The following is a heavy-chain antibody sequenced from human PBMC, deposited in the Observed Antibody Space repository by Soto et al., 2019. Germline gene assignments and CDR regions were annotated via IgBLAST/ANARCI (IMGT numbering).Heavy chain of an antibody. J-gene: IGHJ4*02. CDR3: VGIRRGDGYTFGY. CDR2: INTDGSTT. CDR1: GFTLSNYW. Sequence: EVQLVESGGVSVQPGGSLRLSCTASGFTLSNYWMHWVRQAPGKGLVWVSRINTDGSTTTYADSVKGRFTISRDNAKNTLYLQMNSLRDEDTAVYYCVGIRRGDGYTFGYWCQGTLVTVSS. D-gene: IGHD5-12*01. V-gene: IGHV3-74*01.